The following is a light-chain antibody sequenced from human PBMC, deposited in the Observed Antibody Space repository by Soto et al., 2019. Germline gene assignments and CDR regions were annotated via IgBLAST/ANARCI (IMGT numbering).Light chain of an antibody. CDR3: QQSYSRPRT. J-gene: IGKJ1*01. Sequence: DIQMTQSPSSLSAAVGDRVTITWRASQRITTYLNWYQQKPGKAPNLLIYTTSNLESGVPSRFSGSGSGTDFTLTINSLQPEDFATYFCQQSYSRPRTFGQGTKVDIK. V-gene: IGKV1-39*01. CDR2: TTS. CDR1: QRITTY.